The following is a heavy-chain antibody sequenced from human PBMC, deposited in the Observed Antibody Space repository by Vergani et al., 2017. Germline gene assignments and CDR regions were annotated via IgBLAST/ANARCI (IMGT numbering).Heavy chain of an antibody. Sequence: QPHLQESGPGLVKPSETLSLTCTVSGHSISSNIKYWGWIRQPPGKGLEWIGSIYYSGTTYYNPSLRSRVTISSDTSKNQLSLKLRSVTAADTAVYYCARRSGIVYDIFSGTQYFFDFWGQGTLVTVSS. V-gene: IGHV4-39*01. CDR2: IYYSGTT. CDR3: ARRSGIVYDIFSGTQYFFDF. J-gene: IGHJ4*02. CDR1: GHSISSNIKY. D-gene: IGHD3-9*01.